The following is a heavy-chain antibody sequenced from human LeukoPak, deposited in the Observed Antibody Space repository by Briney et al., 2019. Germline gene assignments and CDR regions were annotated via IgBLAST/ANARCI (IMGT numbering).Heavy chain of an antibody. Sequence: GGSLRLSCAASGFTFSSYSMNWVRQAPGKGLEWVSSISSSSSYIYYADSVKGRFTISRDNAKNSLYLQMNSLRAEDTAVYYCARDLPVTTVTTGDYWGQGTLVTVSS. CDR2: ISSSSSYI. J-gene: IGHJ4*02. CDR3: ARDLPVTTVTTGDY. CDR1: GFTFSSYS. D-gene: IGHD4-17*01. V-gene: IGHV3-21*01.